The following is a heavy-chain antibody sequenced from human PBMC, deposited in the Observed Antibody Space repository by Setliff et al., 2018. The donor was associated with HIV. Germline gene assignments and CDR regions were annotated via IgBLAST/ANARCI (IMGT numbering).Heavy chain of an antibody. J-gene: IGHJ4*02. Sequence: SETLSLTCAVYGGSLSGYYWTWIRQPPGKGLEWIGEINHSGTTDYNPSLKSRXXISLDTSKNHLSLKLTSVTDADTAVYYCARVRRGSSARAPFDSWGQGALXTVSS. V-gene: IGHV4-34*01. CDR2: INHSGTT. CDR3: ARVRRGSSARAPFDS. CDR1: GGSLSGYY. D-gene: IGHD6-6*01.